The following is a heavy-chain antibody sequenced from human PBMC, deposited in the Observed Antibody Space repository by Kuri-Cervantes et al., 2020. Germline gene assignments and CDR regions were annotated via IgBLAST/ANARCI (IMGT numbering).Heavy chain of an antibody. CDR3: ARGCSSTSCCALFDY. D-gene: IGHD2-2*01. CDR2: ISGSGGST. CDR1: GFTFSSYS. V-gene: IGHV3-23*01. J-gene: IGHJ4*02. Sequence: GGSLRLSCAASGFTFSSYSMNWVRQAPGKGLEWVSAISGSGGSTYYADSVKGRFTISRDNSKNTLYLQMNSLRAEDTAVYYCARGCSSTSCCALFDYWGQGTLVTVSS.